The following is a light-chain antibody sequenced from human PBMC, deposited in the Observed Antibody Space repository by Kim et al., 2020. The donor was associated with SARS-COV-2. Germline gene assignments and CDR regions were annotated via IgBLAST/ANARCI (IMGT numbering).Light chain of an antibody. J-gene: IGKJ4*01. CDR2: GAS. CDR1: QDIRNH. Sequence: ASVGDKVTISCRASQDIRNHVAWFQQKPGTAPTSLIYGASSLHIGVPSRFGGSGYGTEFILTIDSLQHEDCATYYCQQFDTYPFTFGGGTKVDIK. CDR3: QQFDTYPFT. V-gene: IGKV1-16*01.